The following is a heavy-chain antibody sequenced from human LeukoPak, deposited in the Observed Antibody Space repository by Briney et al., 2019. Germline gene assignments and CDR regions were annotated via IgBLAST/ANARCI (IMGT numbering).Heavy chain of an antibody. CDR2: IWYGGSNK. CDR3: AKGGSSSWYVSNI. CDR1: GFTFSSYG. D-gene: IGHD6-13*01. V-gene: IGHV3-30*02. Sequence: GGSLRLSCAASGFTFSSYGMHWVRQAPGKGLEWVAVIWYGGSNKYYADSVKGRFTISRDNSKSTLYLQMNSLRAEDTAVYYCAKGGSSSWYVSNIWGQGTMVTVSS. J-gene: IGHJ3*02.